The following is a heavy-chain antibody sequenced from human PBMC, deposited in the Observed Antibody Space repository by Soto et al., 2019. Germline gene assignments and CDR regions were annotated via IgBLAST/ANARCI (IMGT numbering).Heavy chain of an antibody. Sequence: GGSLRLSCAASGFTFSNAWMSWVRQAPGKGLEWVGRIKSKTDSGTTDYAAPVKGRFTISRDDSKNTLYLQMNSLRAEDTAVYYCARAFYGDAADYWGQGTLVTVSS. D-gene: IGHD4-17*01. J-gene: IGHJ4*02. CDR1: GFTFSNAW. V-gene: IGHV3-15*01. CDR3: ARAFYGDAADY. CDR2: IKSKTDSGTT.